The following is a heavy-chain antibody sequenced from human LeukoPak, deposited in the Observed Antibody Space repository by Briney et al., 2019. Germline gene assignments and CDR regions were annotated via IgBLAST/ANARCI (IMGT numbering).Heavy chain of an antibody. J-gene: IGHJ5*02. D-gene: IGHD3-16*02. CDR2: RDPEYGET. V-gene: IGHV1-24*01. Sequence: GASAKVSCKVIGTTLTRLSIHWVRQAPGKGLEWMGGRDPEYGETIYAQDFQGRITMTQDTSTDTAFLELNRLTSEDTALYYCASATIIWGSYRSWLDPWGQGSLVTVSS. CDR1: GTTLTRLS. CDR3: ASATIIWGSYRSWLDP.